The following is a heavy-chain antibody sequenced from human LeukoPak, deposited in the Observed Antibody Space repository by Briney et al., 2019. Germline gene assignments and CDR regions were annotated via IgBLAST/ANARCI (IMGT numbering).Heavy chain of an antibody. D-gene: IGHD6-13*01. J-gene: IGHJ4*02. CDR3: ASSSWPEFTVNFDY. Sequence: GAPVKVSCKASGYTFTSYGISWVRQAPGQGLEWMGWISAYNGNTNYAQKLQGRVTMTTDTSTSTAYMELRSLRSDDTAVYYCASSSWPEFTVNFDYWGQGTLVTVSS. CDR1: GYTFTSYG. V-gene: IGHV1-18*01. CDR2: ISAYNGNT.